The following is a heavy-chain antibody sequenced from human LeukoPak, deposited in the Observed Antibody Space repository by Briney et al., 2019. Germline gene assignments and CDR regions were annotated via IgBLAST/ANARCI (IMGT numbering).Heavy chain of an antibody. CDR1: GFTFSSHN. D-gene: IGHD1-1*01. CDR2: IGTDGSYI. Sequence: GGSLRLSCAASGFTFSSHNMNWVRQAPMKGLEWVSSIGTDGSYIYYADSVQGRFTISRDNAKNSLYLQMNSLTAEVRAVYYCARKMKTGDRVGTFDIWGQGTMVTVSS. J-gene: IGHJ3*02. CDR3: ARKMKTGDRVGTFDI. V-gene: IGHV3-21*01.